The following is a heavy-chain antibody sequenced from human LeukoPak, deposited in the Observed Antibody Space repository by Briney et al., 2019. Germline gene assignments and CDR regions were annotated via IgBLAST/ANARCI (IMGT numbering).Heavy chain of an antibody. CDR1: GGSISSYY. D-gene: IGHD2-2*01. J-gene: IGHJ6*03. V-gene: IGHV4-59*01. CDR3: ARGPIVVVPAAIPYYYYMDV. CDR2: IYYSGST. Sequence: SETLSLTCTVSGGSISSYYWSWIRQPPGKGLEWIGYIYYSGSTNYNPSLKSRVTISVDTSKNQFSLKLSSVTAADTAVYYCARGPIVVVPAAIPYYYYMDVWGKGTTVTISS.